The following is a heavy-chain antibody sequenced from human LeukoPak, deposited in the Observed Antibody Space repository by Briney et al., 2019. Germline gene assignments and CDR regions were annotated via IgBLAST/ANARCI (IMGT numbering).Heavy chain of an antibody. D-gene: IGHD3-22*01. CDR1: GFTFSFYS. J-gene: IGHJ4*02. CDR2: ISYDGSNK. CDR3: ARALYYDSGGYPYYFDH. Sequence: GRSLRLSCAASGFTFSFYSMHWVRQAPGKGLEWVALISYDGSNKYYADSVKGRFTISRDNSKNTLYLQMNSLRAEDTALYFCARALYYDSGGYPYYFDHWGQGSLVTVSS. V-gene: IGHV3-30-3*01.